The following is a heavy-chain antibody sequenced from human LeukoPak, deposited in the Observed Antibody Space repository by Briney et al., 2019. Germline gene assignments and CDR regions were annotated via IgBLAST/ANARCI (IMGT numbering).Heavy chain of an antibody. V-gene: IGHV1-2*02. D-gene: IGHD5-24*01. CDR1: GYTFTDYY. CDR2: INPNNDDT. Sequence: ASVKVSCKASGYTFTDYYLHWVRQAPGQGLEWMGWINPNNDDTKYAQKFEGRVTMTRDTSITTAYMELSSLTSDDTAVYYCARSRVMDVWGQGTTVTVSS. CDR3: ARSRVMDV. J-gene: IGHJ6*02.